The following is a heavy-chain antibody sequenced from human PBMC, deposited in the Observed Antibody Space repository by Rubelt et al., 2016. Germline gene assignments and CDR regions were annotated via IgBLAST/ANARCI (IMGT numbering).Heavy chain of an antibody. CDR1: GDSISNYY. Sequence: QVQLQESGPGLVKPSETLSLTCTVSGDSISNYYWNWIRQSPGKGLEWIGYVYYSGNSNYNPSLKSRVTISVDTSKTQFSLKLSSVTAADTAVYYCARVLAPDGYIEYYFDYWGQGTLVTVSS. V-gene: IGHV4-59*08. CDR2: VYYSGNS. D-gene: IGHD5-24*01. J-gene: IGHJ4*02. CDR3: ARVLAPDGYIEYYFDY.